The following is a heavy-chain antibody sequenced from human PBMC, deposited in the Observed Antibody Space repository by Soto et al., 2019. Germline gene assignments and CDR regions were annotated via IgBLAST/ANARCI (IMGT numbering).Heavy chain of an antibody. J-gene: IGHJ6*02. CDR3: AREDRDRETGLIPAAIAGMDV. CDR1: GGTFSRYS. D-gene: IGHD2-2*01. V-gene: IGHV1-69*08. Sequence: QVQLVQSGAEVKKPGSSVKVSCKASGGTFSRYSITWVRQAPGHGLEWIGRIIPIFGIASYAQKFQGRVTITADESTSTAYMELSSLRSDDTAVYSCAREDRDRETGLIPAAIAGMDVWGQGTTVTVSS. CDR2: IIPIFGIA.